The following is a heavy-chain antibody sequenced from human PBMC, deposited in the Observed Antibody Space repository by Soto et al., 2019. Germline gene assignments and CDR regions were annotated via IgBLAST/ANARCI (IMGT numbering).Heavy chain of an antibody. Sequence: ASVKVSCKASGYTFTGYYMHWVRQAPGQGLEWMGWINPNSGGANYAQSFQGRVTLTRDASINTAYMDLTRLTSGDAAVSYCARSSTYDSDSSGYSDYWRQGILLTVS. D-gene: IGHD3-22*01. CDR2: INPNSGGA. J-gene: IGHJ4*02. V-gene: IGHV1-2*02. CDR3: ARSSTYDSDSSGYSDY. CDR1: GYTFTGYY.